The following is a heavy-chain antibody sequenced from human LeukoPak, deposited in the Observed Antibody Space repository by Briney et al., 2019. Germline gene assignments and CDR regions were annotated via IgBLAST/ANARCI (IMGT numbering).Heavy chain of an antibody. J-gene: IGHJ5*02. CDR1: GGSFSGYY. CDR2: INHSGST. D-gene: IGHD3-22*01. Sequence: SETLSLTCAVYGGSFSGYYWSWIRQPPGKGLEWIGEINHSGSTNYNPSLKSRVTISVDTSKNQFSLKLSSVTAADTAVYYCARVSPMYYDSSGEVVAWGQGTLVTVSS. CDR3: ARVSPMYYDSSGEVVA. V-gene: IGHV4-34*01.